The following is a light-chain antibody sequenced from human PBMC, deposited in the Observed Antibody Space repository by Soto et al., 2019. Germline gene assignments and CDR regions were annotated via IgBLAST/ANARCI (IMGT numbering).Light chain of an antibody. CDR2: DAS. Sequence: EIVLTQSPATLSLSPGERATLSCRASQSVSSSLAWYQQKPGQAPRLLIYDASNRATGIPARFSGSGSGTDFTLTISSLEPEDFAVYYCQQRTSWQISFGQGTRLEIK. CDR1: QSVSSS. CDR3: QQRTSWQIS. V-gene: IGKV3-11*01. J-gene: IGKJ5*01.